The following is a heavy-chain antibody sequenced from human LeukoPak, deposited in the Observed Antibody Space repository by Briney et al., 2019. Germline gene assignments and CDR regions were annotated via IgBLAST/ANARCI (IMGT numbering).Heavy chain of an antibody. CDR3: ARGGIAARPSDC. CDR1: GYTFNDYY. V-gene: IGHV1-2*02. J-gene: IGHJ4*02. D-gene: IGHD6-6*01. Sequence: ASVKVPFKASGYTFNDYYIHWVRQAPGQGLEGMGWVNPSSGDTDYAQKFQVSVTVTRDTSISTAYMELTSLKSDDTAVYYCARGGIAARPSDCWGQGTLVTVSS. CDR2: VNPSSGDT.